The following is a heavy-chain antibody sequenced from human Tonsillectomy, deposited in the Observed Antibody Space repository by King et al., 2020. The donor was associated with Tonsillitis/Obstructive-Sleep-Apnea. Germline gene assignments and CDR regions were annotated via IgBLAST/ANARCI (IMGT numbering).Heavy chain of an antibody. V-gene: IGHV3-21*01. CDR3: AGVSLDYGGNSAFDY. CDR2: ISISNNYI. Sequence: VQLVESGGGLVKPVGSRRLSCAASGFTFKTYNMIWVRQAPGKWRDGVSSISISNNYIDYADSVKGLFTIFRDNANNSMYLPIKSLRAEDTAVYYFAGVSLDYGGNSAFDYWAREPWSPSPQ. D-gene: IGHD4-23*01. J-gene: IGHJ4*02. CDR1: GFTFKTYN.